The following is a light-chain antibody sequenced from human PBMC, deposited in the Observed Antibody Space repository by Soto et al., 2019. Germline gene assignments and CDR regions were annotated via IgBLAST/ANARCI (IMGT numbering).Light chain of an antibody. CDR1: SSDVGSHNL. Sequence: QSVLTQPASVSVSPGQSITISCTGTSSDVGSHNLVSWYQHYPGKAPKLIIFEASKRPSGVSNRFSGSKSGSTASLTISGLQAEDEADYYCCSNAAGSTYVFGTGTKVTVL. J-gene: IGLJ1*01. CDR3: CSNAAGSTYV. CDR2: EAS. V-gene: IGLV2-23*01.